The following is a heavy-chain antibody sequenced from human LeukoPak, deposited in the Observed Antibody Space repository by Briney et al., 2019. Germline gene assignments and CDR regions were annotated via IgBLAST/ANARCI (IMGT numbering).Heavy chain of an antibody. J-gene: IGHJ5*02. CDR2: ISYDGSNK. CDR1: GFTFSSYA. Sequence: GRSLRLSCAASGFTFSSYAMHWVRQAPGKGLEWVAVISYDGSNKYYADSVKGRFTISRDNAKNSLYLQMNSLRAEDTAVYYCARDRDYGEPNWFDPWGQGTLVTVSS. D-gene: IGHD4-17*01. V-gene: IGHV3-30-3*01. CDR3: ARDRDYGEPNWFDP.